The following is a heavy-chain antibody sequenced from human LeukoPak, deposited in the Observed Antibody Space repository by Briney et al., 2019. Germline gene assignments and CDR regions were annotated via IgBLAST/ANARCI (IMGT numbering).Heavy chain of an antibody. J-gene: IGHJ4*02. CDR2: IYYSGST. D-gene: IGHD5-18*01. CDR3: ARARGYSYGRFFDY. CDR1: GGSISSYY. Sequence: PSETLSLTCTVSGGSISSYYWSWIRQPPGKGLEWTGYIYYSGSTNYNPSLKSRVTISVDTSKNQFSLKLSSVTAADTAVYYCARARGYSYGRFFDYWGQGTLVTVSS. V-gene: IGHV4-59*01.